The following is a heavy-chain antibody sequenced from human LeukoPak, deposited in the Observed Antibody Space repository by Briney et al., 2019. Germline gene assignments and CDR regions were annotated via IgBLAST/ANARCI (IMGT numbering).Heavy chain of an antibody. Sequence: KSSETLSLTCTVSGGSISSSTYYWGWIRQPPGKGLEWIGSIYYSGSTYYNPSLKSRVTISVDTSKNQFSLKLTSVTAADTALYYCARHPMVRGRPYYFDSWGQGTLVTVSS. CDR2: IYYSGST. CDR1: GGSISSSTYY. J-gene: IGHJ4*02. CDR3: ARHPMVRGRPYYFDS. D-gene: IGHD3-10*01. V-gene: IGHV4-39*01.